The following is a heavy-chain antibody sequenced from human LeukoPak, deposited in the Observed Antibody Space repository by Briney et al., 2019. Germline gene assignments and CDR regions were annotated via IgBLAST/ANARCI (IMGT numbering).Heavy chain of an antibody. Sequence: GGSLRLSCAVSGFTFDDYAMHWVRQVPGKGLEWVSGINWNSDSIGYADSVKGRFTTSRDNAKNSLYLQMNSLGAEDTAVYYCARVLRRITMIVVAPGAFDYWGQGTLVTVSS. D-gene: IGHD3-22*01. CDR2: INWNSDSI. V-gene: IGHV3-9*01. J-gene: IGHJ4*02. CDR1: GFTFDDYA. CDR3: ARVLRRITMIVVAPGAFDY.